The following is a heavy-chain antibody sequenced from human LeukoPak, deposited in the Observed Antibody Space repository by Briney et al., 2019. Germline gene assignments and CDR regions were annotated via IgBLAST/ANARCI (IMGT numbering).Heavy chain of an antibody. V-gene: IGHV3-23*01. D-gene: IGHD3-16*02. CDR1: GFIFSSHG. CDR3: AKRVSTFGGVLAPDFDY. CDR2: ISGSGGST. Sequence: GGSLRLSCAASGFIFSSHGMSWVRQAPGKGLEWVSIISGSGGSTYYADSVKGRFSISRDNSKNTLYLQMNSLRAEDTAVYHCAKRVSTFGGVLAPDFDYWGQGNLVTVSS. J-gene: IGHJ4*02.